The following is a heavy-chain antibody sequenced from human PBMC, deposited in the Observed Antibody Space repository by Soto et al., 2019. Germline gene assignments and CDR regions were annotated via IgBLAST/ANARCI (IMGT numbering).Heavy chain of an antibody. CDR3: ARAKLVPPYWACFDP. Sequence: PSETLSLTCTASGDSINNGYYYWSWIRQYPGKGLEWIGYVSSAGIDYNNPSLKSRVSILVDTSKNEFSLRLNSVTAADTAVYFCARAKLVPPYWACFDPWGQGTLVTVSS. CDR1: GDSINNGYYY. J-gene: IGHJ5*02. D-gene: IGHD2-8*02. V-gene: IGHV4-31*03. CDR2: VSSAGID.